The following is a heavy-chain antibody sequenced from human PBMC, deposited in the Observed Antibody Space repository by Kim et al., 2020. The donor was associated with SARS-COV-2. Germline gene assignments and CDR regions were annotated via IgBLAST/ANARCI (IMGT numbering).Heavy chain of an antibody. Sequence: SETLSLTCTVSGGSISSSSYYWGWIRQPPGKGLEWIGSIYYSGSTYYNPSLKSRVTISVDTSKNQFSLKLSSVTAADTAVYYCARERAGRYCSGGSCYPNYYYYGMDVWGQGTTVTVSS. V-gene: IGHV4-39*07. J-gene: IGHJ6*02. CDR1: GGSISSSSYY. CDR2: IYYSGST. CDR3: ARERAGRYCSGGSCYPNYYYYGMDV. D-gene: IGHD2-15*01.